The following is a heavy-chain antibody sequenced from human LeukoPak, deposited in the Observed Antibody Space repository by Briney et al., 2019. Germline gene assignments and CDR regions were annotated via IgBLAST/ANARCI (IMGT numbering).Heavy chain of an antibody. CDR1: GYIFTSYW. D-gene: IGHD6-19*01. V-gene: IGHV5-51*01. Sequence: GEALQISCKGSGYIFTSYWIGWVRQMPGKGLEWMGIIYPGDSDTRYSPSFQGQVTISADKSISTAYPQWSSLKASDTAMYYCARHSSGWYSYYYYGMDVWGQGTTVTVSS. J-gene: IGHJ6*02. CDR2: IYPGDSDT. CDR3: ARHSSGWYSYYYYGMDV.